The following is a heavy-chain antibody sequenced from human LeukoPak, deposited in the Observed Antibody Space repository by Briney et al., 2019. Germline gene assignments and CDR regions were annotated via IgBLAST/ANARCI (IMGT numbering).Heavy chain of an antibody. CDR2: IYYGGSP. V-gene: IGHV4-39*01. D-gene: IGHD3/OR15-3a*01. CDR1: GASITTTTNS. CDR3: ARQTGSGLFILP. Sequence: SETLSLTCNVSGASITTTTNSWGWAWIRQRPGKGLEWIGSIYYGGSPYYTSSLKSRVTISVDSSKNQFSLRLTSVTAADTAVYYCARQTGSGLFILPGGQGTLVTVSS. J-gene: IGHJ4*02.